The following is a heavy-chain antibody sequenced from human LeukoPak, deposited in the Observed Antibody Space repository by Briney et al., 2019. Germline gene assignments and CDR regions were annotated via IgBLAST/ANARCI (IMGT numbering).Heavy chain of an antibody. CDR2: INHIGST. J-gene: IGHJ4*02. Sequence: SETLSLTCAVYGGSFSGYHWSWIRQPPGKGLEWIGEINHIGSTNYNPSLKSRVTISVDTSKNQFSLKLSSVTAADTAVYYCARQRRALYYYDSSGQFLFDYWGQGTLVTVSS. CDR3: ARQRRALYYYDSSGQFLFDY. CDR1: GGSFSGYH. V-gene: IGHV4-34*01. D-gene: IGHD3-22*01.